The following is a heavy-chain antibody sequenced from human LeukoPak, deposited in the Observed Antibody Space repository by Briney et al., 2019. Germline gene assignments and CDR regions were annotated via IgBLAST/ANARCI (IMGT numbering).Heavy chain of an antibody. V-gene: IGHV3-74*01. D-gene: IGHD3-9*01. CDR3: ARRLRYFDITDV. CDR2: MNSDGSST. J-gene: IGHJ6*02. Sequence: GGSLRLSCAASGFSFSRYWMHWVRQAPGKGLVWVSRMNSDGSSTNYADSVKGRFTISRDNAKNSLYLQMNSLRAEDTAVYYCARRLRYFDITDVWGQGTTVTVSS. CDR1: GFSFSRYW.